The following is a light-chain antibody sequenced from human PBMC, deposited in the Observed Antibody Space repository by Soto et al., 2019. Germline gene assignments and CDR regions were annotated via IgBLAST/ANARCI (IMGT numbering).Light chain of an antibody. Sequence: QSVLTQPPSVSEAPRQRVTISCSGSSSNIGNNAVNWYQQFPGKAPKLLIYYDDLLPSGVSDRFSGSKSGTSASLAISGLQSEDEADYYCAAWDDSLNGPVFGGGTQLTVL. CDR3: AAWDDSLNGPV. V-gene: IGLV1-36*01. CDR1: SSNIGNNA. CDR2: YDD. J-gene: IGLJ2*01.